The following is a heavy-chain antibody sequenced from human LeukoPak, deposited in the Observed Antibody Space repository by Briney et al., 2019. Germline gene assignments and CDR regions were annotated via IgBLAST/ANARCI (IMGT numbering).Heavy chain of an antibody. V-gene: IGHV4-39*07. CDR1: GGSISSSSYY. CDR2: IYYSGST. Sequence: SETLSLTCTVSGGSISSSSYYWGWIRQPPGKGLEWIGSIYYSGSTYYNPSLKSRVTISVDTSKNQFSLKLSSVTAADTAVYYCARDLGSSTDAFDIWGQGTMVTVSS. CDR3: ARDLGSSTDAFDI. J-gene: IGHJ3*02. D-gene: IGHD6-13*01.